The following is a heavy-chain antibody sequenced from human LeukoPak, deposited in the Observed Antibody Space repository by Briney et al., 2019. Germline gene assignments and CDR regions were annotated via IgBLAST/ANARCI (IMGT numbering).Heavy chain of an antibody. D-gene: IGHD3-10*01. CDR2: IKQDGSEK. V-gene: IGHV3-7*05. J-gene: IGHJ4*02. Sequence: PGGSLRLSCAASGFSFSSYWMSWVRQAPGKGLEWVANIKQDGSEKYYVDSAKGRFTISRDNSKNTLYLQMNSLRAEDTAVYYCAKDWGFGEFDYWGQGTLVTVSS. CDR3: AKDWGFGEFDY. CDR1: GFSFSSYW.